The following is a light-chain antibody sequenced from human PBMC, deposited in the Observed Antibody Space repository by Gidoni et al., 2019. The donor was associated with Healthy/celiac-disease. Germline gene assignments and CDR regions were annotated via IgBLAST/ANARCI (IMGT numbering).Light chain of an antibody. J-gene: IGKJ2*03. V-gene: IGKV3-15*01. CDR1: QSVSSN. CDR2: GAS. CDR3: QQYNNWPGYS. Sequence: EIVMTQSPATLSVSPGELATLSCRASQSVSSNLAWYQQKPGQAPRLLIYGASTRATGIPARFSGSGSGTEFTLTISSLQSEDFAVYYCQQYNNWPGYSFGQGTKLEIK.